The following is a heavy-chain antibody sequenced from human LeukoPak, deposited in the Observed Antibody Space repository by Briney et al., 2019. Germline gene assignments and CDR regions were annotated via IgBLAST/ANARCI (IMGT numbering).Heavy chain of an antibody. CDR2: ISSSGSTI. J-gene: IGHJ4*02. V-gene: IGHV3-48*03. D-gene: IGHD3-22*01. CDR3: AKDRYDSSGYYWFDY. Sequence: GGSLRLSCAASGFTFSSYEMNWVRQAPGKGLEWVSYISSSGSTIYYADSVKGRFTISRDNAKNSLYLQMNSLRAEDTAVYYCAKDRYDSSGYYWFDYWGQGTLVTVSS. CDR1: GFTFSSYE.